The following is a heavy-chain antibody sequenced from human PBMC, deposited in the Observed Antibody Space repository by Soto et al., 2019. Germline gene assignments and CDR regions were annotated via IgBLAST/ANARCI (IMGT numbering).Heavy chain of an antibody. CDR1: GYSFTSYW. V-gene: IGHV5-51*01. D-gene: IGHD3-22*01. CDR2: IYPGDSDT. CDR3: ASTSYYDSSGYYYQEYFQH. J-gene: IGHJ1*01. Sequence: PGESLKISCKGSGYSFTSYWIGWVRQMPGKGLEWMGIIYPGDSDTRYSPSFQGQVTISADKSISTAYLQWSSLKASDTAMYYCASTSYYDSSGYYYQEYFQHWGQGNLVTVSS.